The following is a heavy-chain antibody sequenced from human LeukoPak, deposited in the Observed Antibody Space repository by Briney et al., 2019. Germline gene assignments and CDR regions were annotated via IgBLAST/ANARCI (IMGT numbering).Heavy chain of an antibody. CDR1: GYTFTGYY. CDR3: ARDLLGSHTSYSSGAWDY. D-gene: IGHD3-9*01. CDR2: IVPIFDTA. Sequence: SVKVSCKASGYTFTGYYMHWVRQAPGQGLEWMGGIVPIFDTADYAQKFQGRLTITADDSTSTAYMELSSLRAEDTAVYYCARDLLGSHTSYSSGAWDYWGQGTLVTVSS. J-gene: IGHJ4*02. V-gene: IGHV1-69*13.